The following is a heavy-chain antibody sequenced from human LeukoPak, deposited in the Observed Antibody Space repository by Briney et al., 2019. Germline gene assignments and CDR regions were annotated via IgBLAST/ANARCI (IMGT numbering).Heavy chain of an antibody. CDR2: VSDDGSRQ. D-gene: IGHD3-22*01. CDR1: GFTSSNYA. J-gene: IGHJ4*02. CDR3: VSTYYYDSSGYYPFDY. V-gene: IGHV3-30*14. Sequence: GGSLRLSCAATGFTSSNYAIYWGRQAPGQGLEWVAFVSDDGSRQHYADSVKSRFTISRDNSKNTLYLQISSLRAEDTAVYYCVSTYYYDSSGYYPFDYWGQGTPVTVSS.